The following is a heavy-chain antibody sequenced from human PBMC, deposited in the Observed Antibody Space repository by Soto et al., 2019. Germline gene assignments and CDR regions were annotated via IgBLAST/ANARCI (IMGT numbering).Heavy chain of an antibody. J-gene: IGHJ4*02. D-gene: IGHD2-21*01. CDR3: AADVVGYIYGLASH. CDR1: GFTFSSSA. V-gene: IGHV1-58*01. Sequence: QLQLVQSGPEVKKPGTSVKVSCKTSGFTFSSSAVHWVRQARGHRLQWIGWIDVGSANANYAQMLQEIVTMTRNMSTTTAYMELSSLRPEDTAVYYCAADVVGYIYGLASHWGPGTLVTVSS. CDR2: IDVGSANA.